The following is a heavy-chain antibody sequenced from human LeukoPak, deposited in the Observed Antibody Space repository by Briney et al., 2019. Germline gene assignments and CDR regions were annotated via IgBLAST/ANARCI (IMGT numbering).Heavy chain of an antibody. V-gene: IGHV4-39*07. CDR1: GGSISTSSYY. Sequence: SETLSLTCSVSGGSISTSSYYWGWIRQPPGKGLEWIGAIYYSGNNFYNPSLESRVTISVDTSKNQFSLKMISVTAADTSVYYCASLDAYNKLFEDWGQGTLVTVSS. J-gene: IGHJ4*01. CDR2: IYYSGNN. CDR3: ASLDAYNKLFED. D-gene: IGHD5-24*01.